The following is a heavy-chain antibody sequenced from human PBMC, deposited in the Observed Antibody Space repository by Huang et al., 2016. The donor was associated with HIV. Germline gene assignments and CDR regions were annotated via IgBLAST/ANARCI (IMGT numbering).Heavy chain of an antibody. V-gene: IGHV3-21*01. J-gene: IGHJ5*02. D-gene: IGHD3-10*01. CDR3: VRENYGSGSTLHWFDP. CDR2: ITASSSVK. Sequence: DVQLVESGGGLVKPGGSLRLSCAASGFSFDSFALHWVRQAPGKGLEWVASITASSSVKYYAVSLTGRFTVSRDNAKNSLYLQMNSLRPEDTAVYYCVRENYGSGSTLHWFDPWGQGTLVTVSS. CDR1: GFSFDSFA.